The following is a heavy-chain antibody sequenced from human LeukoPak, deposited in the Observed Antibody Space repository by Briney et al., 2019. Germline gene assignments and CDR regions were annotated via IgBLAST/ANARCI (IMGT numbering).Heavy chain of an antibody. J-gene: IGHJ4*02. CDR2: INAGNGNT. CDR1: GYTFTSYA. D-gene: IGHD3-22*01. Sequence: VASVKHSCKASGYTFTSYAMHWVRQAPGQRLEWMGWINAGNGNTKYSQKFQGRVTITRDTSASTAYMELSSLRSEDTAAYYCARVLYYDSSGSYGLDYWGQGTLVTVSS. V-gene: IGHV1-3*01. CDR3: ARVLYYDSSGSYGLDY.